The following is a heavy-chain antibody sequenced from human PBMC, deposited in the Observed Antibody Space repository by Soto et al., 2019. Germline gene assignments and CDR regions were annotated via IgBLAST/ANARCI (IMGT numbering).Heavy chain of an antibody. D-gene: IGHD4-4*01. Sequence: EVQLVESGGGLVQPGESLRLSCAASGFTFSSYSLNWVRQAPGKWLEWVSYISASCSNIYYADSVKGRFTISRDNANNSLYLQMNSLRDGDTAVYYCARDWYSNALAPDAFDIWGQGTMVIVSS. CDR2: ISASCSNI. CDR3: ARDWYSNALAPDAFDI. J-gene: IGHJ3*02. V-gene: IGHV3-48*02. CDR1: GFTFSSYS.